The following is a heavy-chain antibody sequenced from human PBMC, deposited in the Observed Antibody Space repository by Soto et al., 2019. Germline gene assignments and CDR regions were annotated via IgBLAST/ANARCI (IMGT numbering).Heavy chain of an antibody. CDR3: AISGKWLGVPYNFFDP. Sequence: SETLSLTCTVSGGSISSYYWSWIRQPPGKGLEWIGYIYYSGSTNYNPSLKSRVTISVDTSKNQFSLKLSSVTAADTALYHCAISGKWLGVPYNFFDPWGQGTLVTVSS. J-gene: IGHJ5*02. CDR1: GGSISSYY. V-gene: IGHV4-59*08. D-gene: IGHD6-19*01. CDR2: IYYSGST.